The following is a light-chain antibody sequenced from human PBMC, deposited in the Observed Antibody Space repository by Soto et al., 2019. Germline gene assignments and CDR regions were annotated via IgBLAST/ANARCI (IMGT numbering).Light chain of an antibody. Sequence: QSALTQPRSVSGSPGQSVTISCTGASSDVGGHNYVSWYQQHPGKAPQLMIYDVTKRPSGVPDRFSGSKSGRTASLTISGLQAEDEADYYCCSYAGSYTYVFGTGTKVTVL. CDR3: CSYAGSYTYV. CDR1: SSDVGGHNY. J-gene: IGLJ1*01. CDR2: DVT. V-gene: IGLV2-11*01.